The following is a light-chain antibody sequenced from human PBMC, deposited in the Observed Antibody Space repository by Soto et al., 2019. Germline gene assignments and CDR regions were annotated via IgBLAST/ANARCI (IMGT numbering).Light chain of an antibody. CDR2: SNN. J-gene: IGLJ2*01. CDR3: ATWDDRLNGVI. CDR1: SSNIGSNF. Sequence: QSVVTQPPSASGTPGQRVTISCSGSSSNIGSNFVNWYQQLPGTAPKLLIYSNNQRPSGVPDRFSGSKSGTSASLAISGLQSDDEADYYCATWDDRLNGVIFGGGTKLTVL. V-gene: IGLV1-44*01.